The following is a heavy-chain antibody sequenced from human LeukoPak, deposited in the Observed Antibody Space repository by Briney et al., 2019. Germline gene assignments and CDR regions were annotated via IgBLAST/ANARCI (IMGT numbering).Heavy chain of an antibody. Sequence: GGSLRLSCAASGFTFSIYDMSWVRQAPGKGLEWVSSVSDTDGSTYYADSVKGRFTISRDNSKNTLYLQMNSLRAEDTALYYCAKDLRSTYGTKYFDYWGQGTLVTVSS. CDR1: GFTFSIYD. J-gene: IGHJ4*02. CDR2: VSDTDGST. CDR3: AKDLRSTYGTKYFDY. D-gene: IGHD2-8*01. V-gene: IGHV3-23*01.